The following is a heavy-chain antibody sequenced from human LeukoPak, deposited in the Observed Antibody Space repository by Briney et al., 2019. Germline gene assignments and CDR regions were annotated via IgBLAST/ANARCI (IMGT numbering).Heavy chain of an antibody. V-gene: IGHV4-38-2*02. CDR3: ARATMVRGVTFYYYYYMDV. CDR1: GYSISSGYY. Sequence: PSETLSLTCTVSGYSISSGYYWGWIRQPPGKGLEWIGSIYHSGSTYYNPSLKSRVTISVDTSKNQFSLKLSPVTAADTAVYYCARATMVRGVTFYYYYYMDVWGKGTTVTISS. D-gene: IGHD3-10*01. CDR2: IYHSGST. J-gene: IGHJ6*03.